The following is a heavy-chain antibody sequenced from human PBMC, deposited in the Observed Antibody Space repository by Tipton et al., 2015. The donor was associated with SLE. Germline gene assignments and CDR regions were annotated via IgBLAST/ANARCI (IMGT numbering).Heavy chain of an antibody. Sequence: TLSLTCTVSGGSISSYYWNWIRQPPGKGLEWIGYIYFSGSTTYNPSLKSRVTISVDTPKNQFSLKLSSVTAADTAVYYCARQRDLDAFDIWGQGKMVTVSS. J-gene: IGHJ3*02. CDR3: ARQRDLDAFDI. CDR2: IYFSGST. V-gene: IGHV4-59*08. CDR1: GGSISSYY.